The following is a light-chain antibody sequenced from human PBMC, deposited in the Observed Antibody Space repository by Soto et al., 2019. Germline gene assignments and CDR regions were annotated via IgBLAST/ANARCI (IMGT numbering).Light chain of an antibody. J-gene: IGKJ1*01. CDR2: AAS. V-gene: IGKV1-39*01. CDR1: QGISTY. Sequence: DIQMTQSPSSLSESAGDRVTITCRASQGISTYLNWYQQKPGKAPKLLIYAASSLQSGVPSRFSGSGSETDFTLTISSLHPEDFATYSCQQSYSTTWTFGQGTKVDIK. CDR3: QQSYSTTWT.